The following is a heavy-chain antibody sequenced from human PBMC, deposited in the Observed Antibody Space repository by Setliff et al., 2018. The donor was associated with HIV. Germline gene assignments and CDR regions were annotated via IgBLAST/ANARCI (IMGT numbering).Heavy chain of an antibody. J-gene: IGHJ4*02. CDR2: ISAYNLNT. D-gene: IGHD2-2*02. V-gene: IGHV1-18*01. CDR3: ARALYTNLAHFDY. CDR1: GYTLTDLS. Sequence: ASVKVSCKVSGYTLTDLSIHWVRQAPGQGLEWMGWISAYNLNTNYAQKFQGRVTMTTDTSASTGYMELSSLGSEDTAVYYCARALYTNLAHFDYWGQGTLVTVSS.